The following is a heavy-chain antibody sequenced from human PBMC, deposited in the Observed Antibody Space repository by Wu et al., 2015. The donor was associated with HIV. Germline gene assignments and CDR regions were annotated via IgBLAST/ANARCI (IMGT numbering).Heavy chain of an antibody. CDR2: FDPEDGKI. CDR3: TKDYGIVGSTLPEYFQH. Sequence: QVQLVQSGAEVKKPGASVKVSCKVSGYTLTKLSIHWVRQAPGKGLEWMGGFDPEDGKIIYAQKFQGRVIMTRDTSVSTVYLELTRLKFDDTAIYYCTKDYGIVGSTLPEYFQHWGQGTQVTVSS. J-gene: IGHJ1*01. CDR1: GYTLTKLS. V-gene: IGHV1-24*01. D-gene: IGHD1-26*01.